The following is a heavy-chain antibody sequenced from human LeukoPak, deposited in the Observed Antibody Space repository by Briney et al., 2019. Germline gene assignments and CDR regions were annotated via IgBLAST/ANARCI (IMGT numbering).Heavy chain of an antibody. CDR2: INHSGST. Sequence: PSETLSLTCTVSGYSISSGYYWSWIRQPPGKGLEWIGEINHSGSTNYNPSLKSRVTISVDTSKNQFSLKLSSVTAADTAVYYCARGRIAARPRLYYYYMDVWGKGTTVTVSS. V-gene: IGHV4-38-2*02. J-gene: IGHJ6*03. CDR3: ARGRIAARPRLYYYYMDV. CDR1: GYSISSGYY. D-gene: IGHD6-6*01.